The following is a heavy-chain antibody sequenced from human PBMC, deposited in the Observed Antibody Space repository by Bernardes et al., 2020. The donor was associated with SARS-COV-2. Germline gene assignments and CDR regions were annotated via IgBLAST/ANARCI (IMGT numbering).Heavy chain of an antibody. CDR1: GFSLTTMGVG. D-gene: IGHD3-22*01. J-gene: IGHJ5*02. V-gene: IGHV2-5*02. Sequence: TLVKPTQTLTLTCTFSGFSLTTMGVGVGWIRQPPGKALEWIALIYWDDDKRYSPSLNSRLTITKDTSKNQVVLTMTNMDPEDTATYYCAHRRYYFDNSGPDYFDPWGQGILVTVSS. CDR3: AHRRYYFDNSGPDYFDP. CDR2: IYWDDDK.